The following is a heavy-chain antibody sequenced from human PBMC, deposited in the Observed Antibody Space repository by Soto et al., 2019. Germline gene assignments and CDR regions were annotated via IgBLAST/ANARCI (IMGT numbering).Heavy chain of an antibody. J-gene: IGHJ4*02. V-gene: IGHV1-69*13. CDR3: ASTGGDGYNWRDY. D-gene: IGHD5-12*01. CDR1: GGTFSSYA. Sequence: SVKVSCKASGGTFSSYAISWLRQAPGQGLEWMGGIIPIFGTANYAQKFQGRVTITADESTSTAYMELSSLRSEDTAVYYCASTGGDGYNWRDYWGQGTLVTVSS. CDR2: IIPIFGTA.